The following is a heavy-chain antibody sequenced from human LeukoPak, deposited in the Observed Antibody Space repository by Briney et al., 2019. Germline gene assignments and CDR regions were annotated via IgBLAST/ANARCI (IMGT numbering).Heavy chain of an antibody. V-gene: IGHV1-46*01. D-gene: IGHD2-2*01. CDR2: INPSGGST. CDR1: GYTFTSYY. CDR3: ARGGDIVVVPAASRFDY. Sequence: GAPVKVSCKASGYTFTSYYMHWVRQAPGQGLEWMGIINPSGGSTSYAQKFQGRVTMTRDTSTSTVYMELSSLRSEDTAVYYCARGGDIVVVPAASRFDYWGQGTLVTVSS. J-gene: IGHJ4*02.